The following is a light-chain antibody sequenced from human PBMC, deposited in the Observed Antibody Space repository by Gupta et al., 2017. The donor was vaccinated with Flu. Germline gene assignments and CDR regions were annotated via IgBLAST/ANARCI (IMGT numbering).Light chain of an antibody. CDR3: QSYDSSLSGYWV. J-gene: IGLJ3*02. Sequence: TISCTGSSSNIGAGYDVHWYQQLPGTAPKLLIYGNSNRPSGVPDRFSGSKSGTSASLAITGLRAEDEADYYCQSYDSSLSGYWVFGGGTKLTVL. CDR2: GNS. V-gene: IGLV1-40*01. CDR1: SSNIGAGYD.